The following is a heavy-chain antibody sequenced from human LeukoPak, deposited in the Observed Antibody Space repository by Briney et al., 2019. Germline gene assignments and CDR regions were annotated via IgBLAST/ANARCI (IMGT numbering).Heavy chain of an antibody. D-gene: IGHD1-26*01. Sequence: GSLRLSCAASGFTFSSYAMSWVRQAPGKGLEWVSAISGSGGSTYYADSVKGRFTISRDNSKNTLYLQMNSLRAEDTAVYYCAKDLSGSYYGIRYFDYWGQGTLVTVSS. CDR1: GFTFSSYA. CDR3: AKDLSGSYYGIRYFDY. CDR2: ISGSGGST. J-gene: IGHJ4*02. V-gene: IGHV3-23*01.